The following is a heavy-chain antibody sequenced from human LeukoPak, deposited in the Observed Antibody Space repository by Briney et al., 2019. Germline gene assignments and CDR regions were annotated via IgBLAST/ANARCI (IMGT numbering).Heavy chain of an antibody. CDR1: AFTFSSHA. V-gene: IGHV3-23*01. CDR2: ISGSGGST. CDR3: AKGLDYGAFNYYYYYGMDV. D-gene: IGHD4-17*01. J-gene: IGHJ6*02. Sequence: GGSLRLSCAASAFTFSSHAMSWVRQAPGKGLEWVSAISGSGGSTYYADSVKGRFTISRDNSKNTLYLQMNSLRAEDTAVYYCAKGLDYGAFNYYYYYGMDVWGQGTTVTVSS.